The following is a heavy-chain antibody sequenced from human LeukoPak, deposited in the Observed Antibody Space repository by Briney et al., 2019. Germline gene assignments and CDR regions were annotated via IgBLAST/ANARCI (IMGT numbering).Heavy chain of an antibody. CDR3: ARYRDPYDFWSGYYILGSYYYGMDV. CDR2: ISAYNGNT. J-gene: IGHJ6*02. Sequence: SVKVSCKASGYTFTSYGISWVRQAPGQGLERMGWISAYNGNTNYAQKLQGRVTMTTDTSTSTAYMELRSLRSDDTAVYYRARYRDPYDFWSGYYILGSYYYGMDVWGQGTTVTVSS. CDR1: GYTFTSYG. V-gene: IGHV1-18*01. D-gene: IGHD3-3*01.